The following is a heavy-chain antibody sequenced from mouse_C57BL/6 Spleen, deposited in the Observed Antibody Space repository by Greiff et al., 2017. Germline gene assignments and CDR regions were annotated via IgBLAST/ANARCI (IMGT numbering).Heavy chain of an antibody. J-gene: IGHJ1*03. CDR3: ARSITTGCDFDV. V-gene: IGHV1-80*01. CDR2: IYPGDGDT. D-gene: IGHD1-1*01. CDR1: GYAFSSYW. Sequence: QVQLQQSGAELVKPGASVKISCKASGYAFSSYWMNWVKQRPGKGLEWIGQIYPGDGDTNYNGKFKGKATLTADKSSSTAYMQLSSLTSEDSAVYFCARSITTGCDFDVWGTGTTVTVSS.